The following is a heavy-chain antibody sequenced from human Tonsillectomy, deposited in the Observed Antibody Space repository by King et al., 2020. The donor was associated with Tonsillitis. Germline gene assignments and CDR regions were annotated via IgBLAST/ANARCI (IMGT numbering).Heavy chain of an antibody. CDR3: ARGQDYYDSSGYYYVGYFDY. V-gene: IGHV3-11*01. J-gene: IGHJ4*02. D-gene: IGHD3-22*01. CDR2: ISSSGSTI. CDR1: GFTFSDYY. Sequence: VQLVESGGGLVKPGGSLRLSCAASGFTFSDYYMSWIRQAPGKGLEWVSYISSSGSTIYYADSVKGRFTISRDNAKNSLYLQMNSLRAEDTAVYYCARGQDYYDSSGYYYVGYFDYWGQGTLVTVSS.